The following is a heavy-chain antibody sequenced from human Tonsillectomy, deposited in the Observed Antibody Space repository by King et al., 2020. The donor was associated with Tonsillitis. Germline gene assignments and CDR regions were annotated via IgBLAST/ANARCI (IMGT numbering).Heavy chain of an antibody. J-gene: IGHJ4*02. D-gene: IGHD3-16*01. CDR2: IYTNVRP. CDR3: ARSSFGTDD. CDR1: GGSISSANYY. V-gene: IGHV4-61*02. Sequence: VQLQESGPGLVKPSQTLSLTCTVSGGSISSANYYWSWIRQPAGKGLEWIGRIYTNVRPAYNPSLKSRVTISLDTSKNQFSLRLTSVTAADTAVYYCARSSFGTDDWGQGTLVTVSS.